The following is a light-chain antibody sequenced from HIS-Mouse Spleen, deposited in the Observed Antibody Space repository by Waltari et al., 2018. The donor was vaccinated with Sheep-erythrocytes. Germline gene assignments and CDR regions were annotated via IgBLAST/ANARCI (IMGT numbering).Light chain of an antibody. J-gene: IGLJ2*01. CDR1: KLGDKY. CDR2: QDS. CDR3: QAWDSSTAV. Sequence: SYELTQPPSVSVSPGQTASITCSGDKLGDKYACWYQQKPGQSPVLVIYQDSKRPSGTPERFSGSNSGNKATLTISGTQAMDEADYYCQAWDSSTAVFGGGTKLTVL. V-gene: IGLV3-1*01.